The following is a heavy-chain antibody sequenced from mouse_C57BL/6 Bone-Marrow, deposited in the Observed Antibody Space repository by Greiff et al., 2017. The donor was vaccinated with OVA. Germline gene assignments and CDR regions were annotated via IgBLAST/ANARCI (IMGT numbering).Heavy chain of an antibody. CDR1: GYAFSSSW. CDR3: ARGTTVVGHAMDY. J-gene: IGHJ4*01. Sequence: QVQLKESGPELVKPGASVKISCKASGYAFSSSWMNWVKQRPGKGLEWIGRIYPGDGDTNYNGKFKGKATLTADKSSSTAYRQLSSLTSEDSAVYCWARGTTVVGHAMDYWGQGTSVTVSS. CDR2: IYPGDGDT. V-gene: IGHV1-82*01. D-gene: IGHD1-1*01.